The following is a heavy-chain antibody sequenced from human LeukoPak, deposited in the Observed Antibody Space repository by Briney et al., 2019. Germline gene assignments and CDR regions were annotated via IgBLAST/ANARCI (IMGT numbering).Heavy chain of an antibody. V-gene: IGHV3-53*01. CDR3: ARANGDYVFRY. Sequence: GGSLRLSCAASGFTFSSYSMNWVRQAPGKGLEWVSVIYSGGSTYYADSVKGRFTISRDNSKNTLYLQMNSLRAEDTAVYYCARANGDYVFRYWGQGTLVTVSS. CDR1: GFTFSSYS. D-gene: IGHD4-17*01. CDR2: IYSGGST. J-gene: IGHJ4*02.